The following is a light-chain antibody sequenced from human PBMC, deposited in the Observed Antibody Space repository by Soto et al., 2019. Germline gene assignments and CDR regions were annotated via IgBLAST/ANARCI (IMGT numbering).Light chain of an antibody. CDR2: GAS. CDR3: QQYNNWWT. V-gene: IGKV3-15*01. Sequence: EIVMTQSPATLSVSPGERATLSCRASQSINSNLAWYQQKPGQTPRLLIYGASNRATGIPARFSGSGSGTDFPLTISSLQSEDFPVYYCQQYNNWWTFGQGTKVEIK. J-gene: IGKJ1*01. CDR1: QSINSN.